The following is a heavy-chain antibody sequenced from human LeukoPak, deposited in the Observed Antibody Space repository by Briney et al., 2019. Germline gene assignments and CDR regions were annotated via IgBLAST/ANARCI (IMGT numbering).Heavy chain of an antibody. CDR1: GFTFSSYS. D-gene: IGHD6-13*01. V-gene: IGHV3-21*01. CDR2: ISSSSSYI. Sequence: GGFLRLSCAASGFTFSSYSMNWVRQAPGKGLEWVSSISSSSSYIYYADSVKGRFTISRDNAKNSLYLQMNSLRAEDTAVYYCARDRGYSSSWYSFYYYYYGMDVWGQGTTVTVSS. CDR3: ARDRGYSSSWYSFYYYYYGMDV. J-gene: IGHJ6*02.